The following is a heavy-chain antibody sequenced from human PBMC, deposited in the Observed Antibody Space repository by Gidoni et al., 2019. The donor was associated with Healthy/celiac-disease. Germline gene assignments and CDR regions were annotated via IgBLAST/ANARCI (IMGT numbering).Heavy chain of an antibody. CDR1: GFTFSSYA. CDR2: ISGSGGST. D-gene: IGHD6-13*01. CDR3: AKDLGDSSSWYLYFDY. V-gene: IGHV3-23*01. Sequence: EVQLLESGGGLVQPGGSLRLSCAVSGFTFSSYAMGWVRQAPGKGLEWVSAISGSGGSTYYADSVKGRFTISRDNSKNTLYLQMNSLRAEDTAVYYCAKDLGDSSSWYLYFDYWGQGTLVTVSS. J-gene: IGHJ4*02.